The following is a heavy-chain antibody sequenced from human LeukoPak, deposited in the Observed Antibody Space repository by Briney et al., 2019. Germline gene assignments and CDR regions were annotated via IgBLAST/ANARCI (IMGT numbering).Heavy chain of an antibody. J-gene: IGHJ4*02. D-gene: IGHD2-8*01. Sequence: SETLSLTCTVSGGSISNYYWSWIRQPPGKGLEWIGYLSYSGNTNYNPSLKSRVTVSLDKSKNHLSLNLTSVTAADTAVYYCSRENGAFSPFGYWGQGTLVTVPS. CDR2: LSYSGNT. CDR3: SRENGAFSPFGY. V-gene: IGHV4-59*12. CDR1: GGSISNYY.